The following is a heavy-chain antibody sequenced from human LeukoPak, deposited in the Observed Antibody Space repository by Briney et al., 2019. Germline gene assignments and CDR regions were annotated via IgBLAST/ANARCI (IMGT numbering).Heavy chain of an antibody. Sequence: GGSLGLSCVASGFTVSSNYMSWVRQAPGKGLEWVSVIYSGGSTYYADSVKGRFTISRDNSENTLFLQMNILRAEDTAVYYCARGGSRYFHDWGQGTLVTVST. CDR2: IYSGGST. V-gene: IGHV3-66*01. D-gene: IGHD3-10*01. J-gene: IGHJ4*02. CDR1: GFTVSSNY. CDR3: ARGGSRYFHD.